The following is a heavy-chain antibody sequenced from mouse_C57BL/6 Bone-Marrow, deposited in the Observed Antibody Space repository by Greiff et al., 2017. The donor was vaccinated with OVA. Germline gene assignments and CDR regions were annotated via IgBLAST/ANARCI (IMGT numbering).Heavy chain of an antibody. J-gene: IGHJ4*01. CDR3: ARDVTTGVLYYYAMDY. D-gene: IGHD2-12*01. CDR1: GYTFPSYW. CDR2: LDTSDSYT. V-gene: IGHV1-69*01. Sequence: VQLQQPGAELVMPGASVKLSCKASGYTFPSYWMHWVKQRPGQGLEWIGELDTSDSYTTYNQKFKGKYTLTVDQSFSTAYLQHSSLTSEDSPVYYCARDVTTGVLYYYAMDYWGQGTSVTVSS.